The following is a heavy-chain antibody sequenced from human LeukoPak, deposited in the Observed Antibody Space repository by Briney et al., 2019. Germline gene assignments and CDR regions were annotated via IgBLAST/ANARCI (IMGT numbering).Heavy chain of an antibody. J-gene: IGHJ4*02. Sequence: SVKVSCKASGGTFSSYAISWVRQAPGQGLEWMGGIIPIFGTANYAQKFQGRVTITADESTSTAYKELSRLRSDDTAVYYCAADYGTLNYFDYWGQGTLVTVSS. CDR3: AADYGTLNYFDY. V-gene: IGHV1-69*01. CDR1: GGTFSSYA. D-gene: IGHD4-17*01. CDR2: IIPIFGTA.